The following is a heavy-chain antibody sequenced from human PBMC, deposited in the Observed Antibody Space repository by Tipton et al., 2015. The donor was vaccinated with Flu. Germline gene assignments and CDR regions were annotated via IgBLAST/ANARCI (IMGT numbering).Heavy chain of an antibody. Sequence: LSLTCAASGFTFSSYSMNWVRQAPGKGLEWVSSMSSDSNHIFHADSVRGRFTISRDNAKSSLYLQMNGLRDEDTALYYCAREGADDAFDLWGQGTMVTVSS. CDR1: GFTFSSYS. D-gene: IGHD3-16*01. CDR2: MSSDSNHI. V-gene: IGHV3-21*03. CDR3: AREGADDAFDL. J-gene: IGHJ3*01.